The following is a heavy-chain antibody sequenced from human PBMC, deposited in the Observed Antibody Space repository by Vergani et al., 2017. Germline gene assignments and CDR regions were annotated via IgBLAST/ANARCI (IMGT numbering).Heavy chain of an antibody. CDR1: GYTFTGYY. D-gene: IGHD3-10*01. J-gene: IGHJ4*02. V-gene: IGHV1-2*02. CDR2: INPNSGGT. CDR3: ARGEXMVRGVIISPCFDY. Sequence: QVQLVQSGAEVKKPGASVKVSCKASGYTFTGYYMHWVRQAPGQGLEWMGWINPNSGGTNYAQKFQGRVTMTRDTSISTAYMELSRLRSDDTAVYYCARGEXMVRGVIISPCFDYWGQGTLVTVSS.